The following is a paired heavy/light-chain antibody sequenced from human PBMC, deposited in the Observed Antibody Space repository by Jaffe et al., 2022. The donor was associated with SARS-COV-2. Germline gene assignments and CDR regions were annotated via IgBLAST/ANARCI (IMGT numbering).Heavy chain of an antibody. CDR3: ARGGSGYYDSSGYYREMDDAFDI. J-gene: IGHJ3*02. Sequence: QVQLVESGGGVVQPGRSLRLSCAASGFTFSSYAMHWVRQAPGKGLEWVAVISYDGSNKYYADSVKGRFTISRDNSKNTLYLQMNSLRAEDTAVYYCARGGSGYYDSSGYYREMDDAFDIWGQGTMVTVSS. D-gene: IGHD3-22*01. CDR2: ISYDGSNK. CDR1: GFTFSSYA. V-gene: IGHV3-30-3*01.
Light chain of an antibody. Sequence: EIVLTQSPATLSLSPGERATLSCGASQSVSSSYLAWYQQKPGLAPRLLIYDASSRATGIPDRFSGSGSGTDFTLTISRLEPEDFAVYYCQQYGSSPPITFGQGTRLEIK. CDR3: QQYGSSPPIT. V-gene: IGKV3D-20*01. CDR2: DAS. J-gene: IGKJ5*01. CDR1: QSVSSSY.